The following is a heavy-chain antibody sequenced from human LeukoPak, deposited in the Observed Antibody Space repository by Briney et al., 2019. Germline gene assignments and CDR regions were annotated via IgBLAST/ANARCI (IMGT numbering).Heavy chain of an antibody. J-gene: IGHJ4*02. CDR1: GRSISSYY. CDR2: IYTSGST. V-gene: IGHV4-4*09. Sequence: SETLSLTCTVSGRSISSYYWRWIRQPPGKGLEWIGYIYTSGSTNYSPSLKSRVTISVDTSKNQVSLKLSSVTAADTAVYYCARHRREMPFDYWGQGTLVTVSS. D-gene: IGHD5-24*01. CDR3: ARHRREMPFDY.